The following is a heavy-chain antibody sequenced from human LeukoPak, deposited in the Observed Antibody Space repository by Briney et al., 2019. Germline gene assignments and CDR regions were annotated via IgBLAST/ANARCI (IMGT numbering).Heavy chain of an antibody. D-gene: IGHD3-10*01. CDR2: IYSGGST. Sequence: GGSLRLSCAASGFTVISNYMSWVRQAPGKGLEWVSVIYSGGSTYYADSVKGRFTISRDNSKNTLYLQMNSLRAEDTAVYYCASGSGSYRTPYYYMDVSGTGTTVTVSS. V-gene: IGHV3-53*01. J-gene: IGHJ6*03. CDR3: ASGSGSYRTPYYYMDV. CDR1: GFTVISNY.